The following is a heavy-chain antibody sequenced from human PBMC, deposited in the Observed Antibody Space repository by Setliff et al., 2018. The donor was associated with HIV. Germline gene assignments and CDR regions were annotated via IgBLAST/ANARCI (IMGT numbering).Heavy chain of an antibody. J-gene: IGHJ4*02. D-gene: IGHD1-26*01. V-gene: IGHV3-9*01. CDR2: ISWNSGSI. Sequence: SLRLSCAASGFNFNDYAMHWVRQAPGEGLEWVSGISWNSGSIGYADSVKGRFTISRDSSKNTVFLQMNSLRVEDTAVYYCAKTLSGSYGIGEFWGQGTLVTVSS. CDR1: GFNFNDYA. CDR3: AKTLSGSYGIGEF.